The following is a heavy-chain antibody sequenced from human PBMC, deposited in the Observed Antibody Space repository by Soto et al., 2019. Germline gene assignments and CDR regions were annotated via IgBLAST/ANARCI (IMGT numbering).Heavy chain of an antibody. CDR1: GGSISRSSYY. D-gene: IGHD3-9*01. J-gene: IGHJ6*02. V-gene: IGHV4-39*07. CDR2: INHSGST. Sequence: SETLSLTCTVSGGSISRSSYYWGWIRQPPWKGLEWIGEINHSGSTNYNPSLKSRVTISVDTSKNQFSLKLSSVTAADTAVYYCARVVRYFGWLPLSYYGMDVWGQGTTVT. CDR3: ARVVRYFGWLPLSYYGMDV.